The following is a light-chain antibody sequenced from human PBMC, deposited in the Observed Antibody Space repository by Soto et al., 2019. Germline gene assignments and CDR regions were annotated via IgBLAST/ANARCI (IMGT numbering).Light chain of an antibody. J-gene: IGKJ4*01. Sequence: EIVLTQSPGTLSLSPGERATLSCRASQSVSSSYLAWYQQKPGQAPRLLIYGASSRATGIPDRFSGSGPGTDFTLTISRLEPEDFAVYYCHHYDSSPLTFGGGTTVEIK. CDR2: GAS. CDR1: QSVSSSY. CDR3: HHYDSSPLT. V-gene: IGKV3-20*01.